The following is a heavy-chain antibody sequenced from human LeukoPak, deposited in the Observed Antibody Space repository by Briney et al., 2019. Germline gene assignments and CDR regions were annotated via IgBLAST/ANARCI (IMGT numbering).Heavy chain of an antibody. Sequence: GGSLRLSCAASGFTFSSYAMSWVRQAPGKGLEWVSAISGSGGSTYYADSVKGRFTISRDNSKNTLYLQMNSLRAEDTAVYYCAKDLAHYYGSGSYYIGAYDYWGQGTLVTVSS. CDR2: ISGSGGST. J-gene: IGHJ4*02. CDR3: AKDLAHYYGSGSYYIGAYDY. CDR1: GFTFSSYA. D-gene: IGHD3-10*01. V-gene: IGHV3-23*01.